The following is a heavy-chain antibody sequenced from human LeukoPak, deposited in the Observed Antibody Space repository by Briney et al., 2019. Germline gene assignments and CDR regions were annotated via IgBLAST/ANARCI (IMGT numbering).Heavy chain of an antibody. CDR2: IYYSGST. Sequence: SETLSLICTVSGGSISSYYWSWIRHPPGRGLEWIGYIYYSGSTNYNPPLKSRLTISVDTSKNQFSLKLSSVTAADTAVYYCARDGVVDWFDPWGQGTLVTVSS. CDR3: ARDGVVDWFDP. CDR1: GGSISSYY. D-gene: IGHD2-15*01. J-gene: IGHJ5*02. V-gene: IGHV4-59*13.